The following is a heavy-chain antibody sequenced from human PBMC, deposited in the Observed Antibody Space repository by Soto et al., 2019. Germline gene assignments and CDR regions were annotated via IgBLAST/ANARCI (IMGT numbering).Heavy chain of an antibody. J-gene: IGHJ6*02. Sequence: EVQLVESGGGLVQPGGSLKLSCAASGFTFSGSAMHWVRQASGKGLEWVGRIRSKANSYATAYAASVKGRFTMSRDDSKNTAYLQMNSLKTEDTAVYYCTSPQGYGMDVWGQGTTVTVSS. CDR2: IRSKANSYAT. CDR3: TSPQGYGMDV. V-gene: IGHV3-73*02. CDR1: GFTFSGSA.